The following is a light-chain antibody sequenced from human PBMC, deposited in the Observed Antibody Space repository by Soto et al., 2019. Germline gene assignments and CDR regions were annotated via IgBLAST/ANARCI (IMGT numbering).Light chain of an antibody. V-gene: IGKV3-20*01. J-gene: IGKJ1*01. CDR3: QQYGSSPPWS. Sequence: EIVLAQSPGTLSLSPGERASLSCRASQSVSSSYLAWYQQKPGQAPSLLIYAASNRAAGIPDRFSGSGSGTDFTLTISRLEPEDFAVYYCQQYGSSPPWSFGQGTKVDI. CDR1: QSVSSSY. CDR2: AAS.